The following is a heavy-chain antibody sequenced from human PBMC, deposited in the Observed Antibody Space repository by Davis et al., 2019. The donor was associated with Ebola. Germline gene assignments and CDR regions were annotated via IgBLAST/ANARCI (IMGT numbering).Heavy chain of an antibody. CDR3: ARGPRFLEWLLLATDAFDI. V-gene: IGHV4-34*01. CDR1: GGSFSDYY. CDR2: INHIGST. Sequence: MPSETLSLTCAVYGGSFSDYYWSWIRQPPGKGLEWIGEINHIGSTNYNPSLKSRVTISVDTSKNQFSLKLSSVTAADTAVYYCARGPRFLEWLLLATDAFDIWGQGTMVTVSS. J-gene: IGHJ3*02. D-gene: IGHD3-3*01.